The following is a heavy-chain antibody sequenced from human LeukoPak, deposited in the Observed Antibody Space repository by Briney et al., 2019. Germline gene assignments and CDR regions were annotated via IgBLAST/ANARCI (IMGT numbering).Heavy chain of an antibody. CDR3: ARDRVGGDLTGVSLY. D-gene: IGHD4-17*01. V-gene: IGHV1-18*01. CDR2: ISAYNGDT. Sequence: ASVKVSCKASGYPFDNFGLTWVRQAPGQGLEWMGWISAYNGDTHYAQKFRGRLTLTTETSTSTAYLELRSLKSDDTAVYYCARDRVGGDLTGVSLYWGQGTLVTVSS. J-gene: IGHJ4*01. CDR1: GYPFDNFG.